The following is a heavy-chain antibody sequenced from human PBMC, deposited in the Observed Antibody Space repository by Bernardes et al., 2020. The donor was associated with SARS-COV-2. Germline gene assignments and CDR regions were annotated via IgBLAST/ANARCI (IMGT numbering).Heavy chain of an antibody. Sequence: GGSLRPCCAASGSTFSDYYMSWIRQAPGKVLEWVSYISSSSSHTNYADSVKGRFTICRDNAKNSLYLQMNSLRAEDTAVYYCAKGDLEWELLVSFDHWGQGTLVTVSS. V-gene: IGHV3-11*06. J-gene: IGHJ4*02. CDR3: AKGDLEWELLVSFDH. D-gene: IGHD1-26*01. CDR1: GSTFSDYY. CDR2: ISSSSSHT.